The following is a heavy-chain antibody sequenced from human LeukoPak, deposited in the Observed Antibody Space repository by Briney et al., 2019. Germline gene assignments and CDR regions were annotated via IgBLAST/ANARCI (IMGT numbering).Heavy chain of an antibody. CDR2: IIPIFGTA. CDR3: ARDQDTILSVNWFDP. Sequence: ASVKVSCKASGGTFSSYAISWVRQAPGQGLEWMGGIIPIFGTANYAQKFQGRVTITADESTSTAYMELSSLRSEDTAVCYCARDQDTILSVNWFDPWGQGTLVTVSS. V-gene: IGHV1-69*01. CDR1: GGTFSSYA. D-gene: IGHD3-9*01. J-gene: IGHJ5*02.